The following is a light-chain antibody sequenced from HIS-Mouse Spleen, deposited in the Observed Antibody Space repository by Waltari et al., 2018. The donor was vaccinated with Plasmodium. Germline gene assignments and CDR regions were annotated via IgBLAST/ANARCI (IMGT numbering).Light chain of an antibody. V-gene: IGLV1-44*01. J-gene: IGLJ2*01. Sequence: QSVLTQPPSASGTPGQRVTISCSGSSSNIGSNPVNWYQQLPGTAPKLLIYSNNQRPSGVPDRSSASKSGTSASLAISGVQAEEEADYYCAAWDDSLNGVVFGGGTKLTVL. CDR1: SSNIGSNP. CDR3: AAWDDSLNGVV. CDR2: SNN.